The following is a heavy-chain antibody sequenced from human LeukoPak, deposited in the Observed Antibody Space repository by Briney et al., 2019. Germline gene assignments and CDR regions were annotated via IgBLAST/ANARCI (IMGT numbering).Heavy chain of an antibody. CDR3: ARDLSGPYYYDSSGYPLDAFDI. CDR2: IYYSGIT. D-gene: IGHD3-22*01. V-gene: IGHV4-59*01. CDR1: GGSISSYY. Sequence: SETLSLTCTVSGGSISSYYWSWIRQPPGKGLEWIGYIYYSGITNYNPSLKSRLTISVDTSKNQFSLRLSSVTAADTAVYYCARDLSGPYYYDSSGYPLDAFDIWGQGTMVTVSS. J-gene: IGHJ3*02.